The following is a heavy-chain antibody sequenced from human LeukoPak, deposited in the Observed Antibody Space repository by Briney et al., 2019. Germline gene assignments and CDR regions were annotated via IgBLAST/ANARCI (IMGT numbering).Heavy chain of an antibody. V-gene: IGHV4-39*07. D-gene: IGHD6-13*01. Sequence: SETLSLTCTVSGGSISSSSYYWGWIRQPPGKGLEWIGSIYYSGSTYYNLSLKSRVTISVDTSKNQFSLKLSSVTAADTAVYYCARDRAAAERTHAFDIWGQGTMVTVSS. J-gene: IGHJ3*02. CDR1: GGSISSSSYY. CDR3: ARDRAAAERTHAFDI. CDR2: IYYSGST.